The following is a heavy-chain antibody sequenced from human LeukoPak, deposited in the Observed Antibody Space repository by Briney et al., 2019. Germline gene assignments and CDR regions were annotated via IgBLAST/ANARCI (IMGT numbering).Heavy chain of an antibody. D-gene: IGHD5-12*01. J-gene: IGHJ4*02. CDR2: ISGSDFST. Sequence: GGSLRLSCAASGFPFISYAMSWVRQAPGKGLEWVSSISGSDFSTYYADSVKGRLTISRDNSKNTLYLQMHSLRAEDTALYYCAKEKDNGYDEIYWGQGTLVTVSS. CDR1: GFPFISYA. V-gene: IGHV3-23*01. CDR3: AKEKDNGYDEIY.